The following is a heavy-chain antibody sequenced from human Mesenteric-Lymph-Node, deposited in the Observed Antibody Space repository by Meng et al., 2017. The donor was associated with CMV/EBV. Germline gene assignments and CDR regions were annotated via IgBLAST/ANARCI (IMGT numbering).Heavy chain of an antibody. CDR2: MNPNSGNT. D-gene: IGHD6-19*01. Sequence: QEQLVQPGAEVKKPGASVKVSCKASGYTFTSFDISWVRQATGQGPEWMGWMNPNSGNTGYAQQFQGRVTLTRDTSISTAYMELSSLRSEDTAVYYCARGPSYSSGFPDCWGQGTLVTVSS. V-gene: IGHV1-8*02. CDR3: ARGPSYSSGFPDC. CDR1: GYTFTSFD. J-gene: IGHJ4*02.